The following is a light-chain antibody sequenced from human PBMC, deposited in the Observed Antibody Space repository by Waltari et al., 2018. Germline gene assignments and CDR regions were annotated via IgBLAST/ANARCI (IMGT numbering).Light chain of an antibody. CDR3: CSYAGSYIYV. CDR2: DVT. CDR1: RRYFGGYGS. Sequence: QSALTPPRSVSGSPGQSITIACAGPRRYFGGYGSVSWYQQYPGKAPKLIIYDVTTRPSGVPDRFSGSKSANTASLTISGLQAEDEADYYCCSYAGSYIYVFGSGTKVTVL. V-gene: IGLV2-11*01. J-gene: IGLJ1*01.